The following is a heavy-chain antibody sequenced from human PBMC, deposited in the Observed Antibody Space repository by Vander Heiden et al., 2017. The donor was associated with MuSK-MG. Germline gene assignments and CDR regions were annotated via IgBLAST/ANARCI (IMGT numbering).Heavy chain of an antibody. J-gene: IGHJ4*02. Sequence: QVQLVESGGGVVQPGGSLRLSCSASGFTFSSYAMHWVRPAQGKGLDWVAAISNDGRNKYYTDSVKGRFTISRDNSKNTLYLQMNSLRAEDAALYYCARGDGYNYFDYWGQGTLVTVSS. CDR2: ISNDGRNK. D-gene: IGHD5-12*01. V-gene: IGHV3-30*04. CDR3: ARGDGYNYFDY. CDR1: GFTFSSYA.